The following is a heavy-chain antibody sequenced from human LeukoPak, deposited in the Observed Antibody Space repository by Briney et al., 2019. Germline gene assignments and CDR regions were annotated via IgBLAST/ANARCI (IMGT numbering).Heavy chain of an antibody. V-gene: IGHV3-7*01. J-gene: IGHJ6*03. Sequence: GGSLRLSCAASGFTFSSYWMSWVRQAPGKGLEWVANIKQDGSEKYYVDSVKGRFTTSRDNTKNSLYLQMNSLRAEDTAVYYCARERTGYYMAVWGKGTTVTISS. CDR3: ARERTGYYMAV. CDR1: GFTFSSYW. D-gene: IGHD1-14*01. CDR2: IKQDGSEK.